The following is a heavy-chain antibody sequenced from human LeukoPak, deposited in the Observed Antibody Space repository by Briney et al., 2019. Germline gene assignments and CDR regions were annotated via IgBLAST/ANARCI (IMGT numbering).Heavy chain of an antibody. CDR3: ATDHSHYCSGGSCSDY. CDR2: MNANSGNT. V-gene: IGHV1-8*01. Sequence: ASVTVSFTASGYTFTSYDINWVRQAAGQGLEWMGWMNANSGNTGYAQKFQGRVTMTRNTSISTAYMELSSLRSEDTAVYYCATDHSHYCSGGSCSDYWGQGTLVAVSS. CDR1: GYTFTSYD. D-gene: IGHD2-15*01. J-gene: IGHJ4*02.